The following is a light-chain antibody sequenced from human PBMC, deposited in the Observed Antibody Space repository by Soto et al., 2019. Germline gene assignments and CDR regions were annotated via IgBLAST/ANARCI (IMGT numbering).Light chain of an antibody. CDR2: LGP. CDR3: MQALQTPYT. Sequence: DMLMSQSPLSLAVAPGEPAAISCRSAQSLLDSNGYNYLEWYLQKPGQSPQLLIYLGPNRASGVPDRFSGSGSGTDFTLKISRLETEDVGVYYCMQALQTPYTFGGGTKVDIK. J-gene: IGKJ4*01. V-gene: IGKV2-28*01. CDR1: QSLLDSNGYNY.